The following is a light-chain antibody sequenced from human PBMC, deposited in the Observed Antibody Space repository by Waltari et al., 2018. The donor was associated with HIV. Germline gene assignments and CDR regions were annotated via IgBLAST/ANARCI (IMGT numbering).Light chain of an antibody. V-gene: IGKV3-11*01. CDR2: DAS. CDR1: QSVSSY. J-gene: IGKJ4*01. Sequence: EIVLTQSPATLPLSPGERATLSCSASQSVSSYLAWYQQKPGQAPRLLIYDASNSTTGIPARFSGSGSGTDFTLTISSLEPEDFAVYYCQQRSNWPPLTFGGGTKVEIK. CDR3: QQRSNWPPLT.